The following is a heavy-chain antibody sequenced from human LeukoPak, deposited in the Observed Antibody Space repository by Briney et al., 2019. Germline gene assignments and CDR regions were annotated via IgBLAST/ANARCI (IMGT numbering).Heavy chain of an antibody. CDR2: IYTSGST. J-gene: IGHJ6*02. CDR1: GGSISSYY. D-gene: IGHD3-10*01. V-gene: IGHV4-4*07. Sequence: PSETLSLTCTVSGGSISSYYWSWIRQPAGKGLEWIGRIYTSGSTNYNPSLKSRVTMSVDTSKNQFSLKLSSVTAADTAVYYCARETMVRGVIFYYYGMDVWGQGTTVTVSS. CDR3: ARETMVRGVIFYYYGMDV.